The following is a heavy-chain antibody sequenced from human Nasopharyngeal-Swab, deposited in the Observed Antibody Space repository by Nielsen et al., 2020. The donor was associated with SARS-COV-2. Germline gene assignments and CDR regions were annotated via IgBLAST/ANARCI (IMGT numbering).Heavy chain of an antibody. CDR2: IKSKTDGRTT. CDR3: TTDRGFWSGRDTFDI. V-gene: IGHV3-15*07. Sequence: GESLKISCAASGFTFSNAWMNWVRQAPGKGLEWVGRIKSKTDGRTTDYAAPVKGRFTISRDDSKNTLYLQMNSLNTEDTAVYYCTTDRGFWSGRDTFDIWGQGTMVTVSS. J-gene: IGHJ3*02. CDR1: GFTFSNAW. D-gene: IGHD3-3*01.